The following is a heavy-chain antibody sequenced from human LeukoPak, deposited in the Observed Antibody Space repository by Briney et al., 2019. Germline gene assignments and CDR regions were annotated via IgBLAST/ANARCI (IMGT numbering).Heavy chain of an antibody. CDR2: IYHSGST. D-gene: IGHD3-10*01. CDR1: GGSISSGNL. Sequence: SETLSLTCAVSGGSISSGNLWTWVRQPPGKGLEWIGEIYHSGSTNYNPSLKSRVTISVDKSKNQLSLKLNSVTAADTAVYYCAGGGYYLDYWGQGTLVTVSS. J-gene: IGHJ4*02. CDR3: AGGGYYLDY. V-gene: IGHV4-4*02.